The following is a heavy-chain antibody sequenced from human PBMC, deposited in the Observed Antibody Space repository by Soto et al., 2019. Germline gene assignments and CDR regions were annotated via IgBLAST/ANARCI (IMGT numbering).Heavy chain of an antibody. CDR2: IYYSGST. CDR1: GGSISSYY. J-gene: IGHJ6*02. CDR3: ARLRDTYGEGYGMDV. Sequence: PSETLSLTCTVSGGSISSYYWSWIRQPPGKGLEWIGYIYYSGSTNYNPSLKSRVTISVDTSKNQFSLKLSSVTAADTAVYYCARLRDTYGEGYGMDVWGQGTTVTVSS. V-gene: IGHV4-59*08. D-gene: IGHD5-18*01.